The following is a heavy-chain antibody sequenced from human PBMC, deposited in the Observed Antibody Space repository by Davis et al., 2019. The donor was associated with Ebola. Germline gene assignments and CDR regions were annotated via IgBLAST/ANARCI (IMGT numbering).Heavy chain of an antibody. J-gene: IGHJ4*02. D-gene: IGHD5-18*01. CDR1: GFTFSSYW. Sequence: GESLKISCAASGFTFSSYWMSWVRQAPGKGLEWVANIKQDGSEKYYVDSVKGRFTISRDNAKNSLYLQMNSLRAEDTAVYYCAKEGWIQLWLRGFDYWGQGTLVTVSS. V-gene: IGHV3-7*01. CDR2: IKQDGSEK. CDR3: AKEGWIQLWLRGFDY.